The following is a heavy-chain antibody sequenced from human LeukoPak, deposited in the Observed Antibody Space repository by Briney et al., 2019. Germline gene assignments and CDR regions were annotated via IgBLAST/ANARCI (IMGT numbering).Heavy chain of an antibody. CDR3: AREKYSSGPFDY. CDR2: ISYDGSNK. J-gene: IGHJ4*02. CDR1: GFTFSSYG. D-gene: IGHD6-19*01. V-gene: IGHV3-30*03. Sequence: GGSLRLSCAASGFTFSSYGMHWVRQAPGKGLEWVAVISYDGSNKYYADSVKGRFTISRDNSKNTLYLQMNSLRAEDTAVYYCAREKYSSGPFDYWGQGTLVTVSS.